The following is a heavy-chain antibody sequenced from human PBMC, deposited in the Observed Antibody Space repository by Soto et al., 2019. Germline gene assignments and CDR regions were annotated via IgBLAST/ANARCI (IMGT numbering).Heavy chain of an antibody. D-gene: IGHD3-10*01. J-gene: IGHJ3*02. CDR3: AKKFITMVRGVIITTDAFDI. CDR1: GFTFSSYA. V-gene: IGHV3-23*01. CDR2: ISGSGGST. Sequence: PGGSLRLSCAASGFTFSSYAMSWVRQAPGKGLEWVSAISGSGGSTYYADSVKGRFTISRDNSKNTLYLQMNSLRAEDTAVYYCAKKFITMVRGVIITTDAFDIWGQGTMVTVSS.